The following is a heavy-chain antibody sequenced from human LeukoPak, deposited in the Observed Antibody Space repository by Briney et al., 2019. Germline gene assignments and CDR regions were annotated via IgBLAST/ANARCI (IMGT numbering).Heavy chain of an antibody. D-gene: IGHD2-21*02. Sequence: GGSLRPSCAGSGFTFIGFGMNGAGNPPARGRGGGAFICLEGNNKHYAGFVKGRFTISRDNSNNTLYLHMNSLRAEDMAIYYCAKASLAYCGNNCYSDMDYWGQGTLATVSS. J-gene: IGHJ4*02. CDR3: AKASLAYCGNNCYSDMDY. V-gene: IGHV3-30*02. CDR1: GFTFIGFG. CDR2: ICLEGNNK.